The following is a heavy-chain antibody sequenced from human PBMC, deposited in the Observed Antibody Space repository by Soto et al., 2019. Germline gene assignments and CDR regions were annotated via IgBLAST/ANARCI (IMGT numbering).Heavy chain of an antibody. J-gene: IGHJ6*02. CDR3: ARGGYCSSTSCHSDYYGMDV. CDR1: GFTFSDHY. CDR2: TRNKANSYTT. V-gene: IGHV3-72*01. Sequence: VQLVESGGGVVQPGRSLRLSCAASGFTFSDHYMDWVRQAPGKGLEWVGRTRNKANSYTTEYAASVKGRFTISRDDSKNSLYLQMNSLKTEDTAVYYCARGGYCSSTSCHSDYYGMDVWGQGTTVTVSS. D-gene: IGHD2-2*01.